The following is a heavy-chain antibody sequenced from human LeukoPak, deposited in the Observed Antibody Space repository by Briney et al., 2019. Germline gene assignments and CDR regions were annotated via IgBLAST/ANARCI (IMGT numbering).Heavy chain of an antibody. Sequence: SQTLSLTCAISGDSVSGNSVAWNWIRQSPSRGLEWLGRTYYRSKWYSDYAVSMKSRITINPDTSKNQFSLQLNSVTPEDTAVYYCVRGDYFDYWGQGTLVTVSS. CDR3: VRGDYFDY. V-gene: IGHV6-1*01. J-gene: IGHJ4*02. CDR2: TYYRSKWYS. CDR1: GDSVSGNSVA.